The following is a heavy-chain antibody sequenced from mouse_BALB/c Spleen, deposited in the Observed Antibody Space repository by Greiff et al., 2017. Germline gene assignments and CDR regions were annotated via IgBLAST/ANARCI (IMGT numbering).Heavy chain of an antibody. CDR1: GYAFSSYW. CDR3: ARRGGNYDAWFAY. CDR2: IYPGDGDT. D-gene: IGHD2-1*01. V-gene: IGHV1-80*01. Sequence: QVQLQQSGAELVRPGSSVKISCKASGYAFSSYWMNWVKQRPGQGLEWIGQIYPGDGDTNYNGKFKGKATLTADKSSSTAYMQLSSLTSEDSAVYFCARRGGNYDAWFAYWGQGTLVTVSA. J-gene: IGHJ3*01.